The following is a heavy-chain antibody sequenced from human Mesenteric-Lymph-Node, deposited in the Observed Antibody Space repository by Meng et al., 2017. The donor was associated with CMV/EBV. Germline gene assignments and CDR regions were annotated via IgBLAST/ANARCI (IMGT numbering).Heavy chain of an antibody. CDR3: ARENQFEELTPVDY. Sequence: ASGYTFSSHAIAWVRQAPGQGLEWMGWISAYGGSTRYAQKFQDRVTNTTDTSTNTAYMELRSLRSDDTAVYYCARENQFEELTPVDYWGQGTLVTVSS. D-gene: IGHD1-14*01. J-gene: IGHJ4*02. CDR2: ISAYGGST. CDR1: GYTFSSHA. V-gene: IGHV1-18*01.